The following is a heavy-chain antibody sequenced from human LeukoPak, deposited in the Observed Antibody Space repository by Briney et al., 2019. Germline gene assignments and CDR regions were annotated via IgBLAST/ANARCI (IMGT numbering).Heavy chain of an antibody. J-gene: IGHJ4*02. D-gene: IGHD6-13*01. CDR1: GYTFTGYY. CDR2: INPDSGGT. V-gene: IGHV1-2*02. Sequence: ASVKVSCKASGYTFTGYYMHWVRQAPGHGLGWTGWINPDSGGTNYAQKFQGRVTMTRDTSINTAYMELRSLRSDDTAVYYCARDPRGRAAAGLDYWGQGTLVTVSS. CDR3: ARDPRGRAAAGLDY.